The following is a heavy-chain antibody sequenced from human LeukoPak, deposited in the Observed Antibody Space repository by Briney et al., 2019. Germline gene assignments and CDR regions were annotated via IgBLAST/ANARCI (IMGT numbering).Heavy chain of an antibody. Sequence: HSGGSLRLSCAASGFTFSSYAMSWVRQAPGKGLEWVSGISGSGGSTYYADSVKGRFTISRDNSKNTLYLQMNSLRAEDTAVYYCAKRYSSSSGFDYWGQGTLVTVSS. D-gene: IGHD6-6*01. V-gene: IGHV3-23*01. CDR1: GFTFSSYA. J-gene: IGHJ4*02. CDR3: AKRYSSSSGFDY. CDR2: ISGSGGST.